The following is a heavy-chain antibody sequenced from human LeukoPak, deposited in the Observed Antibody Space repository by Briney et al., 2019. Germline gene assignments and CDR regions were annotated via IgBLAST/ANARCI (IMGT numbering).Heavy chain of an antibody. J-gene: IGHJ3*02. D-gene: IGHD3-22*01. CDR1: GYTFTGYY. V-gene: IGHV1-2*06. CDR2: INPYSGGA. CDR3: ASPHYYDSSGYFDI. Sequence: ASVKVSCKASGYTFTGYYMHWVRQAPGQGLEWMGRINPYSGGANYAQKFQGRVTMTRDTSISTAYTELSRLRSDDTAVYYCASPHYYDSSGYFDIWGQGTMVTVSS.